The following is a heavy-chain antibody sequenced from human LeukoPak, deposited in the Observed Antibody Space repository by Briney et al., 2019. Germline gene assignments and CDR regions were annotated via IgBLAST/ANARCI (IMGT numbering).Heavy chain of an antibody. D-gene: IGHD2-21*02. CDR1: GYTFTSYD. CDR3: ARGRKAYCGGDCYSD. J-gene: IGHJ4*02. CDR2: MNPNSGNT. V-gene: IGHV1-8*01. Sequence: ASVKVSCKASGYTFTSYDINWVRQATGQGLEWMGWMNPNSGNTGYAQKLQGRVTMTRNTSISTAYMELSSLRSEDTAVYYCARGRKAYCGGDCYSDWGQGTLVTVSS.